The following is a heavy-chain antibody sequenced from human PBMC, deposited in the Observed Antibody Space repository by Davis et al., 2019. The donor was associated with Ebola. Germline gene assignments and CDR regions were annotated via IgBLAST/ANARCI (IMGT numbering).Heavy chain of an antibody. V-gene: IGHV3-48*02. CDR3: AKGSVTIFGVAPDYYGMDV. CDR1: GISFSGYH. Sequence: GESLKISCAASGISFSGYHMNWVRQAPGRGLEWVSYISLGSDRILYDLDSVKGRFTISRDNAKNSLYLQMNSLRDEDTAVYYCAKGSVTIFGVAPDYYGMDVWGKGTTVTVSS. J-gene: IGHJ6*04. D-gene: IGHD3-3*01. CDR2: ISLGSDRIL.